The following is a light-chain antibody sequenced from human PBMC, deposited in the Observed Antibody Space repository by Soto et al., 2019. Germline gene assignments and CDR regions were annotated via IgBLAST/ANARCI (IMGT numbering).Light chain of an antibody. CDR1: YSNIGSNT. Sequence: QSVLTQPPSASGTPGQRVTISCSGSYSNIGSNTVNWYRQLPGTAPNLLIYSNNQRPSGVPDRFSGSKSGTSASLAISGLQSEDEADYYCAAWDDSLNGYVFGTGTKLTVL. V-gene: IGLV1-44*01. CDR2: SNN. J-gene: IGLJ1*01. CDR3: AAWDDSLNGYV.